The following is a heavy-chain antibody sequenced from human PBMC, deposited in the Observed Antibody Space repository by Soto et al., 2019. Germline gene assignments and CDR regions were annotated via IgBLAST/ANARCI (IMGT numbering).Heavy chain of an antibody. D-gene: IGHD5-12*01. Sequence: GESLKISCAASGFTFSSYAMSWVRQAPGKGLEWVSAISGSGGSTYYADSVKGRFTISRDNSKNTLYLQMNSLRAEDTAVYYCAKGGWLQLAYLFDYWGQGTLVTVSS. CDR2: ISGSGGST. J-gene: IGHJ4*02. CDR1: GFTFSSYA. CDR3: AKGGWLQLAYLFDY. V-gene: IGHV3-23*01.